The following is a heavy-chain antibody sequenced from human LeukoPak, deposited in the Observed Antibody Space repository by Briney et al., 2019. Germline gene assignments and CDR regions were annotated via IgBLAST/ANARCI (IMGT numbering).Heavy chain of an antibody. Sequence: SETLSLTCTVSGGSISSSYWSWIRQPAGKGLEWIGRIYTSGRTNNNPSLRSRVTMSVDTSKNQLSLKLSSVTAADTAVYYCARDKGTSYLSSFDYWGQGTLVTVSS. J-gene: IGHJ4*02. CDR1: GGSISSSY. D-gene: IGHD6-6*01. CDR2: IYTSGRT. CDR3: ARDKGTSYLSSFDY. V-gene: IGHV4-4*07.